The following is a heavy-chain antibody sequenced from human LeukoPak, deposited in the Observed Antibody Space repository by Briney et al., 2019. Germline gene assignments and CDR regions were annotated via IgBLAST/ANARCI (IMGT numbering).Heavy chain of an antibody. CDR3: ARTRYGSNCFDY. CDR2: ISTNNGNT. V-gene: IGHV1-18*01. CDR1: GYTLSNSG. J-gene: IGHJ4*02. Sequence: GASVKVSCKASGYTLSNSGFSWVRLAPGQGLEWMGWISTNNGNTNYEQKFQGRLTMTADTSTSTAYMELRSLRSDDTAVYYCARTRYGSNCFDYWGQGTLVTVSS. D-gene: IGHD3-10*01.